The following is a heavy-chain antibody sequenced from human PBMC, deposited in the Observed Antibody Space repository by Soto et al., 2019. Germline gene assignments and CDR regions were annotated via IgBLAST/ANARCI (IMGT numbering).Heavy chain of an antibody. J-gene: IGHJ5*02. CDR2: ISSSSSTI. Sequence: GGSLRLSCAASGFTFSSYSMNWVRQAPGKGLEWVSYISSSSSTIYYADTVKGRFTISRDNAKNSLYLQMNSLRAEDTAVYYFARYIRYSSSWYVGNWFDPWGQGTLVTVSS. CDR1: GFTFSSYS. CDR3: ARYIRYSSSWYVGNWFDP. V-gene: IGHV3-48*01. D-gene: IGHD6-13*01.